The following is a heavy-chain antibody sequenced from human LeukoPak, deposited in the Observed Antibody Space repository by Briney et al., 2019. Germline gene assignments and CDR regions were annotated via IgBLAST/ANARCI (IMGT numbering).Heavy chain of an antibody. CDR1: GFTFSTYE. CDR2: ISSSGSTK. J-gene: IGHJ4*02. V-gene: IGHV3-48*03. Sequence: GGSLRLSCAASGFTFSTYEMDWVRQAPGKGLEWVSHISSSGSTKDYADSVKGRFTISRDNSKNTVYLQINSLRDEDTAVYYCARDRGWIQFEDWGQGTLVTVSS. CDR3: ARDRGWIQFED. D-gene: IGHD5-24*01.